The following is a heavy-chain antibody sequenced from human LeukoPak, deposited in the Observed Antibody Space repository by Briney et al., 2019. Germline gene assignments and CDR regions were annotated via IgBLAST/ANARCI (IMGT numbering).Heavy chain of an antibody. D-gene: IGHD1-1*01. CDR2: ISYDGSKK. CDR3: AKVKSAEENWNDAPAT. V-gene: IGHV3-30*18. Sequence: PGGSLRLSCAASGFTFSSYGMHWVREAPGKGLEWVAVISYDGSKKYYADSVKGRFTISRDNSKNTLYLQMNSLRAEDTAVYYCAKVKSAEENWNDAPATWGQGTLVTVSS. CDR1: GFTFSSYG. J-gene: IGHJ5*02.